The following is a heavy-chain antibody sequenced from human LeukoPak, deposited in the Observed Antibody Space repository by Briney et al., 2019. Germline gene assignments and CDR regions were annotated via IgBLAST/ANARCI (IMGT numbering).Heavy chain of an antibody. J-gene: IGHJ3*02. CDR2: IYYSGST. V-gene: IGHV4-39*07. CDR3: ARARRYYDFWSGPKNYAFDI. D-gene: IGHD3-3*01. Sequence: SETLSLTCTVSGGSISSSSYYWGWIRQPPGKGLEWIGSIYYSGSTYYNPSLKSRVTISVDTSKNQFSLKLSSVTAADTAVYYCARARRYYDFWSGPKNYAFDIWGQGTMVTVSS. CDR1: GGSISSSSYY.